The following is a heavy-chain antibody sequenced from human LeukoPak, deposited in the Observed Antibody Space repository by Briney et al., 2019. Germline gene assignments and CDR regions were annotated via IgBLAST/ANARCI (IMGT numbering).Heavy chain of an antibody. CDR2: IHYDGKI. CDR3: ASGDGYLQPY. D-gene: IGHD2-21*01. J-gene: IGHJ4*02. V-gene: IGHV3-53*01. CDR1: GFSVSGKF. Sequence: GGSLILSCAASGFSVSGKFMSWVRQARGKGLEWVSIIHYDGKIRYAGSVGGRFTIYRDDSENTLFLQMNSLRVDDTAVYFCASGDGYLQPYWGQGTLVTVSS.